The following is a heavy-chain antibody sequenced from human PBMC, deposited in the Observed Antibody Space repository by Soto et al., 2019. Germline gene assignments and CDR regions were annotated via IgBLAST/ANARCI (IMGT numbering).Heavy chain of an antibody. Sequence: QVQLVQSGPEVKKPGASVKVSCKASGYTFTSYGFIWVRQAPGQGLEWMGWISAYNGDTNYPQKFQARVTMTTDTSTSTAYLDLRSLRSDDTAVYYCARSSGTYPPSRYYYGLDVWGQGTTVTVSS. V-gene: IGHV1-18*01. CDR1: GYTFTSYG. CDR2: ISAYNGDT. CDR3: ARSSGTYPPSRYYYGLDV. D-gene: IGHD1-26*01. J-gene: IGHJ6*02.